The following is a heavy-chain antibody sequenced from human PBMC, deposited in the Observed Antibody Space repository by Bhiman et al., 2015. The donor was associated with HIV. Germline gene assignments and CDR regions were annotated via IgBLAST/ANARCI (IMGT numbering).Heavy chain of an antibody. V-gene: IGHV3-21*03. J-gene: IGHJ6*02. CDR2: ISSGSSYI. Sequence: EVQLVESGGGLVKPGGSLRLSCAASGFTFSSYSMNWVRQAPGKGLEWVSSISSGSSYIYYADSVKGRFTISRDNAKNSLYLQMNSLRAEDTGVYNCARDQAREVNGMDVWGQGTTVTGLL. CDR3: ARDQAREVNGMDV. D-gene: IGHD3-10*01. CDR1: GFTFSSYS.